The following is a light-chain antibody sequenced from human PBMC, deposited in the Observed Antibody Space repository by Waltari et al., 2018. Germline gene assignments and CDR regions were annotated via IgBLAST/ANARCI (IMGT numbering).Light chain of an antibody. CDR1: QSIGSY. CDR2: GTS. Sequence: EVVLTQSPGTLSLSPGEGATLSCRASQSIGSYLGWYQQKPGQAPRPLISGTSSRATGIRDRFIGSGSGTDFTLTISSLEPEDFAVYYCQQYASTPPTFGQGTKLE. J-gene: IGKJ1*01. CDR3: QQYASTPPT. V-gene: IGKV3-20*01.